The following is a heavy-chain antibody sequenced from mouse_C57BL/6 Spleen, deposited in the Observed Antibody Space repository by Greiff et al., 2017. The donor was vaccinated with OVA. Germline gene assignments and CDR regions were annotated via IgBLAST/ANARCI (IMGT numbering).Heavy chain of an antibody. V-gene: IGHV1-50*01. D-gene: IGHD2-4*01. J-gene: IGHJ3*01. Sequence: QVQLQQPGAELVKPGASVKLSCKASGYTFTSYWMQWVKQRPGQGLEWIGEFDPSDSYTNYNQKFKGKATLTVDTSSSTVYMQLSSLTSEDSAVYYCARKDYDYAWFAYWGQGTLVTVSA. CDR1: GYTFTSYW. CDR3: ARKDYDYAWFAY. CDR2: FDPSDSYT.